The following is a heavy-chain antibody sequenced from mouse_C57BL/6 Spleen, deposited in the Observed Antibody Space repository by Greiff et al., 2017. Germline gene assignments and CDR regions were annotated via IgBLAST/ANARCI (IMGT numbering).Heavy chain of an antibody. CDR2: INYDGSST. V-gene: IGHV5-16*01. CDR1: GFTFSDYY. CDR3: ARGAYYYGTPYYFDY. J-gene: IGHJ2*01. Sequence: EVKLMESEGGLVQPGSSMKLSCTASGFTFSDYYMAWVRQVPEKGLEWVANINYDGSSTYYLDSLKSRFIISRDNAKNILYLQMSSLKSEDTATYYCARGAYYYGTPYYFDYWGQGTTLTVSS. D-gene: IGHD1-1*01.